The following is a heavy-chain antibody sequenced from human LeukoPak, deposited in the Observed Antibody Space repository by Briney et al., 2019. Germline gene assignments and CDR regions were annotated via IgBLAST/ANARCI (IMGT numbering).Heavy chain of an antibody. CDR2: LYHSGNT. J-gene: IGHJ5*02. Sequence: SETLSLTCAVSGYSISSGYYWGWIRQPPGKGLEWIGSLYHSGNTHYNPSLKSRVTISLDTSKNQFSLRLNSVTAADTAMYYWARDVGVNWNRFDPWGQGTLVNVSS. CDR1: GYSISSGYY. V-gene: IGHV4-38-2*02. CDR3: ARDVGVNWNRFDP. D-gene: IGHD1-1*01.